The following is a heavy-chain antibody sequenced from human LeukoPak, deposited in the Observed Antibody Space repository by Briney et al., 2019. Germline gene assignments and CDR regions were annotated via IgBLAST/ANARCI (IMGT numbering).Heavy chain of an antibody. CDR1: GGTFISYA. D-gene: IGHD1-26*01. CDR3: ASPHGISGSYWPYYYYGMDV. J-gene: IGHJ6*02. V-gene: IGHV1-69*13. Sequence: ASVKVSCKASGGTFISYAINWVRQAPGQGLEWVGGIIPIFGTANYAQKFQGRVTITADESTRTAYMGLSSLSYEDTAVYYCASPHGISGSYWPYYYYGMDVWGQGTTVTVSS. CDR2: IIPIFGTA.